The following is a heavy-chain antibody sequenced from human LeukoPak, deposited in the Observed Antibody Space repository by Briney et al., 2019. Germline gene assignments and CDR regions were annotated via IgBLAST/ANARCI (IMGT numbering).Heavy chain of an antibody. CDR1: ESSFSTYC. Sequence: PGGSLSLLCELSESSFSTYCMHWVRQAPGKGLEWVALIRYDASSRFNADSVRGRFTIHRDNSKNTLYLQMSSLRAEDTAIYYCAKDSYISGWGNYIDYWGQGTLVTVSS. CDR3: AKDSYISGWGNYIDY. D-gene: IGHD6-19*01. J-gene: IGHJ4*02. CDR2: IRYDASSR. V-gene: IGHV3-30*02.